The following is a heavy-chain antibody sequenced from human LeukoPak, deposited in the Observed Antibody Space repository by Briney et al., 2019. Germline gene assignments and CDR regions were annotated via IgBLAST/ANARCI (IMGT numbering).Heavy chain of an antibody. CDR2: ISSSTSYI. D-gene: IGHD6-6*01. CDR3: AREDSSSPSPHFDY. CDR1: GFTFSSYS. V-gene: IGHV3-21*01. Sequence: PGGSLRLSCAASGFTFSSYSMNWIRQAPGKGLEWVSSISSSTSYIYYADSVKGRFTISKDNAKNSLYLQMNSLRAEDTAVYYCAREDSSSPSPHFDYWGQGTLVTVSS. J-gene: IGHJ4*02.